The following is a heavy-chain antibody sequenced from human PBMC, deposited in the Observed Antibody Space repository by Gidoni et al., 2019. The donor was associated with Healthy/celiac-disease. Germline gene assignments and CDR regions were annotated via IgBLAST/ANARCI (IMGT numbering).Heavy chain of an antibody. CDR1: GGSFSGYY. CDR3: ARGTGYSSRPNWFDP. D-gene: IGHD6-19*01. Sequence: QVQLQQLCAGLLKPSEPLSLTCAVHGGSFSGYYWSWIRQPPGKGLEWIGEINHSGSTNYNPSLKSRVTISVDTSKNQFSLKLSSVTAADTAVYYCARGTGYSSRPNWFDPWGQGTLVTVSS. V-gene: IGHV4-34*01. CDR2: INHSGST. J-gene: IGHJ5*02.